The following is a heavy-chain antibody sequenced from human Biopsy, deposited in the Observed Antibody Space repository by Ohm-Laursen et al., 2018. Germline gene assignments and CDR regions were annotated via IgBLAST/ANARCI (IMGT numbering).Heavy chain of an antibody. J-gene: IGHJ6*02. V-gene: IGHV4-4*09. Sequence: TLSLTCVVSGVSITAYYWSWIRQPPGKGLECIGNIHHSGSTNYNPSLKSRLTISVDTSKNQFSLKLSSVTAADTAVYYCARMDCSGGSCHYYSYGMDVWGQGTTVTVSS. CDR1: GVSITAYY. CDR3: ARMDCSGGSCHYYSYGMDV. CDR2: IHHSGST. D-gene: IGHD2-15*01.